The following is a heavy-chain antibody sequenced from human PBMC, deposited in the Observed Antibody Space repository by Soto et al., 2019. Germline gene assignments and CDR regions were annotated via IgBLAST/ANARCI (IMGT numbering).Heavy chain of an antibody. CDR3: ARDPIAAALEGDQIAYYYGMDV. J-gene: IGHJ6*02. Sequence: VASVKVSCKASGGTFSSYAISWVRQAPGQGLEWMGGIIPIFGTANYAQKFQGRVTITADESTSTAYMELSSLRSEDTAVYYCARDPIAAALEGDQIAYYYGMDVWGQGTTVTVSS. CDR1: GGTFSSYA. CDR2: IIPIFGTA. V-gene: IGHV1-69*13. D-gene: IGHD6-25*01.